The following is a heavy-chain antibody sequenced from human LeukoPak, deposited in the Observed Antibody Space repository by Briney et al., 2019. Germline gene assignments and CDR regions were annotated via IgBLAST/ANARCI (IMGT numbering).Heavy chain of an antibody. J-gene: IGHJ5*02. D-gene: IGHD1-14*01. CDR2: VHPDTGYA. V-gene: IGHV1-8*01. CDR1: GYPFTTYE. Sequence: GASVKVSCKTSGYPFTTYEINWVRQAAGQGLEWMGWVHPDTGYADYAQKFQGRVTMTSDTSISTAYMELSSLRSDDTAVYFSARGPRNDPWGQGTLVTVSS. CDR3: ARGPRNDP.